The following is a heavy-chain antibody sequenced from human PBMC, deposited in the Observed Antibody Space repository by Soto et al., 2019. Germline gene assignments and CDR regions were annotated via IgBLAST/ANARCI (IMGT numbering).Heavy chain of an antibody. CDR3: CIVGATHHSYGMDV. Sequence: EASVKVSCKVSGYTLTELSMHWVRQAPGKGLEWMGGFDPEDGETIYAQKFQGRVTMTEDTSTDTAYMELSSLRSEDTAVYYCCIVGATHHSYGMDVWGQGTTVTVSS. J-gene: IGHJ6*02. CDR1: GYTLTELS. D-gene: IGHD1-26*01. CDR2: FDPEDGET. V-gene: IGHV1-24*01.